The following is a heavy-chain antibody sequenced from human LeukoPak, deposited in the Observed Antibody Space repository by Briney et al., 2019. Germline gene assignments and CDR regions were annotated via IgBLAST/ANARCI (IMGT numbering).Heavy chain of an antibody. CDR1: GGSISSYY. Sequence: SETLSLTCTVSGGSISSYYWSWIRQPPGEGLEWIGYIYYSGSTNYNPSLKSRVTISVDTSKNQFSLKLSSVTAADTAVYYCARAQSSWIQLWAYFDYWGQGTLVTVSS. J-gene: IGHJ4*02. D-gene: IGHD5-18*01. CDR2: IYYSGST. CDR3: ARAQSSWIQLWAYFDY. V-gene: IGHV4-59*01.